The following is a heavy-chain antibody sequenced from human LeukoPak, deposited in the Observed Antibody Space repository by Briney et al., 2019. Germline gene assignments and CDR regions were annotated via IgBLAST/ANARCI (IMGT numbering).Heavy chain of an antibody. D-gene: IGHD1-26*01. V-gene: IGHV3-49*04. Sequence: GGSLRLSCTASGFTFGEYSMNWVCQAPGKGLEWVGFIRSKAYGGTTEYAASVKGRFTISRDDSKSIAYLQMNSLKTEDTAVYYCTRGRRATHDYWGQGTLVTVSS. CDR1: GFTFGEYS. J-gene: IGHJ4*02. CDR2: IRSKAYGGTT. CDR3: TRGRRATHDY.